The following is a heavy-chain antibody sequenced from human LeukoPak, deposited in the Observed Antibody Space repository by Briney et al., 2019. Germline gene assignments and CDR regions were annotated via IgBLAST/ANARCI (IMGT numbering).Heavy chain of an antibody. J-gene: IGHJ3*01. D-gene: IGHD5-24*01. CDR1: GFNFITAA. CDR3: VKDIQLST. V-gene: IGHV3-23*01. CDR2: IGSVGEST. Sequence: PGGSLRLSCAASGFNFITAAMTWVRQAPGKGLEWVSLIGSVGESTYYADSVKGRFTISRDNVNHTLFLQMNSLRVEDTAMYYCVKDIQLSTWGLGTMVTVPS.